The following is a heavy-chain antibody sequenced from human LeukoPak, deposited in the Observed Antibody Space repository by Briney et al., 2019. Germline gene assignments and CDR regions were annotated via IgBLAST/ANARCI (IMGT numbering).Heavy chain of an antibody. CDR3: ARLDAASGWYDAFDI. J-gene: IGHJ3*02. D-gene: IGHD6-19*01. CDR2: IYYSGST. CDR1: GGSINSFY. Sequence: PSETLSLTCTVSGGSINSFYWGWIRQPPGMGLEWVGYIYYSGSTNYNPSLRSRVTVSVDTSKKQFSLRLNSVIPADTAVYYCARLDAASGWYDAFDIWGRGTMVTVSS. V-gene: IGHV4-59*01.